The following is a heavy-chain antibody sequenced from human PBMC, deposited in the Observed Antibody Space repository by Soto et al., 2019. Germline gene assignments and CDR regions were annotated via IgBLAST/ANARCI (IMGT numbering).Heavy chain of an antibody. V-gene: IGHV4-59*01. CDR1: GGSISSYY. CDR3: ARVRTSCSATSCYLDP. D-gene: IGHD2-2*01. J-gene: IGHJ5*02. Sequence: SETLSLTCTVSGGSISSYYWSWIRQPPGKGLEWIGYIYYSGSTNYNPSLKSRVTISVDTSKNQFSLKLSSVTAADTAVYYCARVRTSCSATSCYLDPWGQGTLVTVSS. CDR2: IYYSGST.